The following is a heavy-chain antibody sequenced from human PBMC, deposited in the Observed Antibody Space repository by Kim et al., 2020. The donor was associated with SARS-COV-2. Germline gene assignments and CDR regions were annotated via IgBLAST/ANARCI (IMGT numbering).Heavy chain of an antibody. CDR3: ARGSYYFVSSGHYHHDA. CDR1: GYSISSGYY. Sequence: SETLSLTCTLSGYSISSGYYWGWIRQPPGKGLEWIGSVYHRGSTYYNPSFKSRVTISIDTSKNQFSLNLRSVTAADTAVYYCARGSYYFVSSGHYHHDA. V-gene: IGHV4-38-2*02. J-gene: IGHJ3*01. CDR2: VYHRGST. D-gene: IGHD3-22*01.